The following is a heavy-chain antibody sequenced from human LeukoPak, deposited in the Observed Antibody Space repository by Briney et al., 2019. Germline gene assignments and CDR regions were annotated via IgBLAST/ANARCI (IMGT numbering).Heavy chain of an antibody. CDR2: IYHSGTA. J-gene: IGHJ4*02. Sequence: SETLSLTCGVSDYSIRSDSYWGWIRQPPGKGLEWIGTIYHSGTAYYNPSLNSRVSISVDTSKNQFSLKLNSVSAADTAVYFCARVWGYTYGYCDYSGRGTLVTVSS. CDR3: ARVWGYTYGYCDY. V-gene: IGHV4-38-2*01. CDR1: DYSIRSDSY. D-gene: IGHD5-18*01.